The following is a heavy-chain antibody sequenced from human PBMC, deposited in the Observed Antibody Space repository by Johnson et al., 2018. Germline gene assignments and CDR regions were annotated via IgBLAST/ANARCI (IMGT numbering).Heavy chain of an antibody. V-gene: IGHV3-23*01. CDR2: ISDSGGST. D-gene: IGHD3-10*01. J-gene: IGHJ6*02. Sequence: VQLQESGGGLVQPGGSLRLSCAASGFTFSAHVMIWVRQAPGKGLEWVSTISDSGGSTYYADSVTGRFPVSRAYSTSKLFLQMHSLSAEDTAVYYCATPLRGVHYMDFWGQGTTVTVSS. CDR1: GFTFSAHV. CDR3: ATPLRGVHYMDF.